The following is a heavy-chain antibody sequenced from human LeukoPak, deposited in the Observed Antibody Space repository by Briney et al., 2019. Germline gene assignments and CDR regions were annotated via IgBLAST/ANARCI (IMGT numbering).Heavy chain of an antibody. Sequence: ASVKVSCKVSGYTLTELSMHWVRQAPGEGLEWMGGFDPEDGETIYAQKFQGRVTMTTDTSTSTAYMELRSLRSDDTAVYYCARDRVWGNYYDSSGDAFDIWGQGTMVTVSS. V-gene: IGHV1-24*01. CDR3: ARDRVWGNYYDSSGDAFDI. D-gene: IGHD3-22*01. J-gene: IGHJ3*02. CDR2: FDPEDGET. CDR1: GYTLTELS.